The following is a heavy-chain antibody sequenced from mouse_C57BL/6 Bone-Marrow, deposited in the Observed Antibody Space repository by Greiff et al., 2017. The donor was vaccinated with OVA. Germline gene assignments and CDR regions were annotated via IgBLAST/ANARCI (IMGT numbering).Heavy chain of an antibody. J-gene: IGHJ3*01. Sequence: QVQLQQSGAELARPGASVKLSCKASGYTFTSYGISWVKQRTGQGLEWIGEIYPRSGNTYYNEKFKGKATLTAAKSSSTAYMKLRSLTSEDSAVYYCARDDGNCPCADGGQGTLGTVSA. D-gene: IGHD2-3*01. CDR2: IYPRSGNT. CDR1: GYTFTSYG. V-gene: IGHV1-81*01. CDR3: ARDDGNCPCAD.